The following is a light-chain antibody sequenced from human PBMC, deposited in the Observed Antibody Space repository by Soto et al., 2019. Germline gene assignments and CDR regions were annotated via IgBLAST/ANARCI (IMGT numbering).Light chain of an antibody. Sequence: DIQMTQSPSTLSASVGDTVTITCRASQSISSYLAWYRQKPGKAPKLLIHKASSLESGVPSRFSGSGSGTEFTLTVDSLQPDDFATYYCQQYHSYPFTFGGGTKVEIK. CDR2: KAS. CDR1: QSISSY. J-gene: IGKJ4*01. CDR3: QQYHSYPFT. V-gene: IGKV1-5*03.